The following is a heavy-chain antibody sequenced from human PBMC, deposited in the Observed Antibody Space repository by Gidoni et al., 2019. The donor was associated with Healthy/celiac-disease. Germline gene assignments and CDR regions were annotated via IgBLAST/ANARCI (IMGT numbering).Heavy chain of an antibody. Sequence: QVQLVESGGGVVQPGRSLRLSCAASGFPFSSYGMHWVRQAPGKGLEWVAVIWYDGSNKYYADSVKGRFTISRDNSKNTLYLQMNSLRAEDTAVYYCARVDYSKTTYYYYYGMDVWGQGTTVTVSS. V-gene: IGHV3-33*01. D-gene: IGHD4-4*01. CDR3: ARVDYSKTTYYYYYGMDV. CDR1: GFPFSSYG. J-gene: IGHJ6*02. CDR2: IWYDGSNK.